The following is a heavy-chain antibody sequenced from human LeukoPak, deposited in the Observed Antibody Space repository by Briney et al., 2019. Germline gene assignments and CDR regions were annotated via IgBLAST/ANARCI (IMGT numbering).Heavy chain of an antibody. Sequence: SVKVSCKASGDTFSSYAISWVRQAPGQGLERMGGIIPIFGTANYAQKFQGRVTITADESTSTAYMELSSLRSEDTAVYYCARGRMAGTYVFDYWGQGTLVTVSS. D-gene: IGHD6-19*01. J-gene: IGHJ4*02. V-gene: IGHV1-69*13. CDR1: GDTFSSYA. CDR2: IIPIFGTA. CDR3: ARGRMAGTYVFDY.